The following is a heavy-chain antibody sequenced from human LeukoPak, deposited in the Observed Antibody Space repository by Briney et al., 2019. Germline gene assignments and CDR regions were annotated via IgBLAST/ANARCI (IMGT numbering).Heavy chain of an antibody. Sequence: ASVKVSCKASGYTFTGYYMHWVRQAPGQGLEWMGWINPNSGGTNYAQKFQGRVTMTRDTSISTAYMELSRLRSDDTAVYYCARVRGRGELAYDYWGQGTLVTVSS. CDR1: GYTFTGYY. D-gene: IGHD3-10*01. CDR3: ARVRGRGELAYDY. CDR2: INPNSGGT. J-gene: IGHJ4*02. V-gene: IGHV1-2*02.